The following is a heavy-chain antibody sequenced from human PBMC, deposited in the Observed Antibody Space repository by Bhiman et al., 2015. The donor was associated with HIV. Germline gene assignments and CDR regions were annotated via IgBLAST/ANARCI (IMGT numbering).Heavy chain of an antibody. CDR1: GFTFSSYA. CDR3: AKASSWRHTSYYFDY. CDR2: ISYDGSNK. J-gene: IGHJ4*02. D-gene: IGHD6-13*01. Sequence: QVQLVESGGGVVQPGRSLRLSCAASGFTFSSYAMHWVRQAPGKGLEWVAVISYDGSNKYYADSVKGRFTISRDNSKNTVYLQMNNLRPEDTALYYCAKASSWRHTSYYFDYWGQGTLVTVPS. V-gene: IGHV3-30-3*01.